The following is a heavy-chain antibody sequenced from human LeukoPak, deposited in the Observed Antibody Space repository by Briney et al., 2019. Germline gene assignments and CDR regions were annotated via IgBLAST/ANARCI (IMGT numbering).Heavy chain of an antibody. D-gene: IGHD2-2*01. CDR3: AREGCSSTSCYFVRGQDGMDV. CDR1: GFTFSSYS. V-gene: IGHV3-48*02. J-gene: IGHJ6*02. Sequence: GGSLRLSCAASGFTFSSYSMNWVRQAPGKGLEWVSYISSSSSTIYYADSVKGRFTTSRDNAKNSLYLQMNSLRDEDTAVYYCAREGCSSTSCYFVRGQDGMDVWGQGTTVTVSS. CDR2: ISSSSSTI.